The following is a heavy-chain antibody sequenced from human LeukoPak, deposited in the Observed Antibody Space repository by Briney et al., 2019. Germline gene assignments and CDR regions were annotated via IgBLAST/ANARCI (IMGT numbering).Heavy chain of an antibody. Sequence: GGSLRLSCAASGFTFSSYAMSWVRQAPGKGLEWVSSISSSSSYIYYADSVKGRFTISRDNAKNSLYLQMNSLRAEDTAVYYCARGVSRIQLWLGVDYWAQGTLVTVSS. J-gene: IGHJ4*02. D-gene: IGHD5-18*01. V-gene: IGHV3-21*01. CDR2: ISSSSSYI. CDR1: GFTFSSYA. CDR3: ARGVSRIQLWLGVDY.